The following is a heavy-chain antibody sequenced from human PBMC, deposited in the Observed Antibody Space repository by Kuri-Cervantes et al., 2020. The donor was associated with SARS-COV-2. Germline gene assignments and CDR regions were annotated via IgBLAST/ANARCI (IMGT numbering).Heavy chain of an antibody. Sequence: ASVKVSCKASGYTFTSYGISWVRQAPGQGLEWMGWISAYNGNTNYAQKFQGRVTMTRDTSTSTVYMELSSLTSDDTAVYYCARVPPPYGDRFYWYFDLWGRGTLVTVSS. V-gene: IGHV1-18*01. D-gene: IGHD4-17*01. J-gene: IGHJ2*01. CDR3: ARVPPPYGDRFYWYFDL. CDR2: ISAYNGNT. CDR1: GYTFTSYG.